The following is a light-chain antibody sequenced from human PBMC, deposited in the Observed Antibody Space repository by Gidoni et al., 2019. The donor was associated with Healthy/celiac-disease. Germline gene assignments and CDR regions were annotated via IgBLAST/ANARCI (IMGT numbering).Light chain of an antibody. Sequence: DIQMPQSPSSLSASVGDRVTITCQASQDISNYLKWYQQKPGKAPKHLIYDASNVETGVPSRYSGSGSGTDFTFTISSLQPEDIETYYCQQYDNLPRYTFGQGTKLESK. V-gene: IGKV1-33*01. J-gene: IGKJ2*01. CDR3: QQYDNLPRYT. CDR1: QDISNY. CDR2: DAS.